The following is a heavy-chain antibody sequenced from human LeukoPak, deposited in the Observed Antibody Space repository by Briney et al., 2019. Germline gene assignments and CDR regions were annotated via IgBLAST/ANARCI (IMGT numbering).Heavy chain of an antibody. V-gene: IGHV4-59*05. CDR3: ARHRLVEMATITHSYFDY. J-gene: IGHJ4*02. D-gene: IGHD5-24*01. Sequence: PSETLSLTCTVSGGSISGYYWTWIRQPPGKGLEWIGSIYYSGSTYYNPSLNSRVTISVDTSKNQFSLKLSSVTAADTAVYYCARHRLVEMATITHSYFDYWGQGTLVTVSS. CDR1: GGSISGYY. CDR2: IYYSGST.